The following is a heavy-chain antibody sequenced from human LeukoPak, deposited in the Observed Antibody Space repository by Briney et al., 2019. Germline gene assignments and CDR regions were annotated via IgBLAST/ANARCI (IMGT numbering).Heavy chain of an antibody. D-gene: IGHD3-3*01. V-gene: IGHV3-48*03. Sequence: PGGSLRLSCAASGFTFSSYEMNWVRQAPGKGLEWVSYISSSGSTIYYADSVKGRFTTSRDNAKNSLYLQMNSLRAEDTAVYYRARDAGTYYDFWSGPKGIVDVWGKGTTVTVSS. J-gene: IGHJ6*04. CDR3: ARDAGTYYDFWSGPKGIVDV. CDR1: GFTFSSYE. CDR2: ISSSGSTI.